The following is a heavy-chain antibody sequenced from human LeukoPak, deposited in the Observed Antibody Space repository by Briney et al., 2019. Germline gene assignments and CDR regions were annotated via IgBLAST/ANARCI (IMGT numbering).Heavy chain of an antibody. J-gene: IGHJ4*02. CDR1: GGSISSYY. V-gene: IGHV4-59*01. Sequence: PSETLSLTCTVSGGSISSYYWSWIRQPPGKGLEWIGYIYYSGSTNYNPSLKSRVTISVDTSKNQFSLNLSSVTAADTAVYYCARDHYGDYVLDYWGQGTLVTVSS. D-gene: IGHD4-17*01. CDR2: IYYSGST. CDR3: ARDHYGDYVLDY.